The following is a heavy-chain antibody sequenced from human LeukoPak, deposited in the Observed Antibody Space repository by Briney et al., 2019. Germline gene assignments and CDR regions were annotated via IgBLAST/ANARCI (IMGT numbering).Heavy chain of an antibody. Sequence: GGSLRLSCAASGFTFSSYAMSWVRQAPGKGLEWVSAISGSGGSTYYADSVKGRFTISRDNSKNTLCLQMNSLRAEDTAVYYCAKDGDLTVTPAFDYWGQGTLVTVSS. J-gene: IGHJ4*02. CDR3: AKDGDLTVTPAFDY. V-gene: IGHV3-23*01. CDR1: GFTFSSYA. D-gene: IGHD4-17*01. CDR2: ISGSGGST.